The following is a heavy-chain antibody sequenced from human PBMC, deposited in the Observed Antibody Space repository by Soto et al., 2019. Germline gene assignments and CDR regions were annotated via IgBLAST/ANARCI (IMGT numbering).Heavy chain of an antibody. J-gene: IGHJ4*02. CDR3: AKNIVVVPAAIRTFDY. V-gene: IGHV3-23*01. CDR1: GLTFSSYA. D-gene: IGHD2-2*02. Sequence: LRLSCAASGLTFSSYAMNWVRQAPGKGLEWVSAISGSGGSTYYADSVKGRFTISRDNSKNTLYLQMNSLRAEDTAVYYCAKNIVVVPAAIRTFDYWGQGTLVTVSS. CDR2: ISGSGGST.